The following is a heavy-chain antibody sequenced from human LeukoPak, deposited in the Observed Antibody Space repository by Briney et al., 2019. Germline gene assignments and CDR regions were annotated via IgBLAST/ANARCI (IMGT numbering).Heavy chain of an antibody. V-gene: IGHV1-18*01. CDR1: GGTFSSYA. Sequence: GASVKVSCKASGGTFSSYAISWVRQAPGQGLEWMGWISAYNGNTNYAQKLQGRVTMTTDTSTSTAYMELRSLRFDDTAVYYCARARGRYPDYWGQGTLVTVSS. CDR3: ARARGRYPDY. CDR2: ISAYNGNT. J-gene: IGHJ4*02. D-gene: IGHD3-16*01.